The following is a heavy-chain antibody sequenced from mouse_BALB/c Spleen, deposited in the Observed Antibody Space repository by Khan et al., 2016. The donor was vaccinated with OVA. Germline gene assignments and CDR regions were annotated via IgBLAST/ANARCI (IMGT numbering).Heavy chain of an antibody. D-gene: IGHD2-10*01. Sequence: QVQLQQPGAELVKPGASVKLSCKASGYTFTNYWVHWVRQRPGQGLEWIGEIYPGDGRTIYNENFKNKPSLTVDRSSSTVYMQLSSLTSEDSAVYYCARNAYFGNYFDFWGQGTTLAVSS. CDR2: IYPGDGRT. CDR1: GYTFTNYW. J-gene: IGHJ2*01. CDR3: ARNAYFGNYFDF. V-gene: IGHV1S81*02.